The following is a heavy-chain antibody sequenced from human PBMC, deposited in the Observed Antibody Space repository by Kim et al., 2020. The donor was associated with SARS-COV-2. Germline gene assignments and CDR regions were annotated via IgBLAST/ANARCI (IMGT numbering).Heavy chain of an antibody. J-gene: IGHJ2*01. CDR3: ARHKAMVGVDL. Sequence: SETLSLTCNVSGGSISSSSYYWAWIRQPPGKGLEWIGSMNFRGSTHYSPSVKSRLTMSVDTSKNNFFLKLHSVTVADTAVYYCARHKAMVGVDL. D-gene: IGHD2-15*01. CDR1: GGSISSSSYY. V-gene: IGHV4-39*01. CDR2: MNFRGST.